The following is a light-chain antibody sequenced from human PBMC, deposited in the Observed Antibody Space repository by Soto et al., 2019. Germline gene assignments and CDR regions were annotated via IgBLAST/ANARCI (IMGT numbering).Light chain of an antibody. J-gene: IGKJ2*01. CDR1: QSVNNK. CDR3: QQYNNWPPVYT. V-gene: IGKV3D-15*01. CDR2: DSS. Sequence: EIVMTQSPATLSVSPGERATLSCRASQSVNNKLAWYQQKPGQAPRLIIYDSSSRATGIPARFSGSGSGTEFTLTISSLQSEDFAFYYCQQYNNWPPVYTFGLGTKLQIK.